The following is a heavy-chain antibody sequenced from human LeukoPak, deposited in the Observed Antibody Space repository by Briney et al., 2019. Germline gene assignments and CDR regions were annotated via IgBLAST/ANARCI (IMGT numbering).Heavy chain of an antibody. Sequence: ASVKVSCKASGYTFTSSYMRCVRQTPGQGREWMGIINPSGGSTSYAKKFQGRVTMTRDTSTSTVYMELSSLRSEDTAVYYCARGVRYYYGSGSANWFDPWGQGTLVTVSS. CDR2: INPSGGST. D-gene: IGHD3-10*01. CDR3: ARGVRYYYGSGSANWFDP. V-gene: IGHV1-46*01. J-gene: IGHJ5*02. CDR1: GYTFTSSY.